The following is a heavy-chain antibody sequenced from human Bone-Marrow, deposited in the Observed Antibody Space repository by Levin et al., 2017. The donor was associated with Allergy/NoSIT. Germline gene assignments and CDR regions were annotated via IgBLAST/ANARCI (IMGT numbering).Heavy chain of an antibody. V-gene: IGHV3-53*05. CDR1: GFTVSNHY. D-gene: IGHD6-13*01. Sequence: GESLKISCAASGFTVSNHYMMWVRQAPGKGLEWVSLIYSGGRTYYADSVKGRFTISRDNSKNTLYLQMNSLRVEDTAVYYCARDGAAAATGSWGWGQGTLVTVSS. J-gene: IGHJ4*02. CDR3: ARDGAAAATGSWG. CDR2: IYSGGRT.